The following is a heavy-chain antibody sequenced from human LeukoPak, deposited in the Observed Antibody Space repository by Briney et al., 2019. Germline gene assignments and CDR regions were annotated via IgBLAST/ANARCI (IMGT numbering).Heavy chain of an antibody. CDR3: ARRRDFIDY. Sequence: GGSLRLSCAASGSTLSDYYLSWVRQAPGKGLEWVSYSSSSGSTIYYADSVKGRFAISRDNAKNSLYLQMNSLRAEDTAVYYCARRRDFIDYWGQGTLVTVSS. V-gene: IGHV3-11*01. CDR1: GSTLSDYY. D-gene: IGHD3/OR15-3a*01. CDR2: SSSSGSTI. J-gene: IGHJ4*02.